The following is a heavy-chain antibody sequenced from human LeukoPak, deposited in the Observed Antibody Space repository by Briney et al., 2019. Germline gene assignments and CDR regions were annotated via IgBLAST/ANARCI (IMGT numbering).Heavy chain of an antibody. D-gene: IGHD3-3*01. J-gene: IGHJ6*02. V-gene: IGHV3-15*01. CDR3: TTEAEKGRDWFWSGSYYRANYYAMDV. CDR1: GFTFENAW. Sequence: GGSLRLSCAVSGFTFENAWLSWVRQAPGEGLEWIGRIKSKADGGKTDYGAPVKGRFTVSRDDSPNTLYLEVNSLKTEDTAVYYSTTEAEKGRDWFWSGSYYRANYYAMDVWGQGTTVTVSS. CDR2: IKSKADGGKT.